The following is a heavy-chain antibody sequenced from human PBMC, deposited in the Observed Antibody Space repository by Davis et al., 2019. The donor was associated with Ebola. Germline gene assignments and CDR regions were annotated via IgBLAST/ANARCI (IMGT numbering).Heavy chain of an antibody. CDR3: ARRVPAAIDAFDI. Sequence: SETLSLTCAVYGGSFSGYYWSWIRQPPGKGLEWIGEINHSGSTNYNPSLKSRVTISVDTSKNQFSLKLSSVTAADTAVYYCARRVPAAIDAFDIWGQGTMVTVSS. CDR1: GGSFSGYY. D-gene: IGHD2-2*01. V-gene: IGHV4-34*01. CDR2: INHSGST. J-gene: IGHJ3*02.